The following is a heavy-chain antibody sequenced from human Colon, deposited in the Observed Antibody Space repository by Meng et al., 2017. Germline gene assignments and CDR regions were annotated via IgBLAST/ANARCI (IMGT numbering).Heavy chain of an antibody. V-gene: IGHV4-4*02. CDR1: DDSISRITW. CDR3: ARHGGWHFDY. D-gene: IGHD6-19*01. J-gene: IGHJ4*02. Sequence: QRNGSSHGLVGRAGTLSLTCSVSDDSISRITWCGWVRQPPGKVLELMGQIDLGGTPYSNPSLESRVIMSLDKSKNQFSLRLTSVAAADTAVYYCARHGGWHFDYWGQGALVTVSS. CDR2: IDLGGTP.